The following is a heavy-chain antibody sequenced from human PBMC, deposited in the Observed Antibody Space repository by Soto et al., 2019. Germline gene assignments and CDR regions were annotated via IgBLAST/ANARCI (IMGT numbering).Heavy chain of an antibody. CDR3: VRAGKSPVPCFDY. V-gene: IGHV6-1*01. CDR1: GDSVSSTSVT. CDR2: TYYRSKWYN. D-gene: IGHD6-6*01. Sequence: SQTLSLTCAISGDSVSSTSVTWNWIRQSPSRGLEWLGRTYYRSKWYNDYAVSVKSRITIIPDTSKNQFSLQLNSVTPEDTAVYYCVRAGKSPVPCFDYWGQGALVTVSS. J-gene: IGHJ4*02.